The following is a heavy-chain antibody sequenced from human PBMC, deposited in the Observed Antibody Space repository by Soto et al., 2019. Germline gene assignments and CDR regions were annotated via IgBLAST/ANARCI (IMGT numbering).Heavy chain of an antibody. CDR2: ISAYNGNT. CDR1: GYTFTSYG. V-gene: IGHV1-18*04. D-gene: IGHD6-13*01. Sequence: ASVKVSCKASGYTFTSYGISWVRQAPGQGLEWMGWISAYNGNTNYAQKLQGRVTMTTDTSTSTAYMELRSLRSDDTAVYYCAREGIAAAPPWTNWFDPWGQGTLVTVSS. J-gene: IGHJ5*02. CDR3: AREGIAAAPPWTNWFDP.